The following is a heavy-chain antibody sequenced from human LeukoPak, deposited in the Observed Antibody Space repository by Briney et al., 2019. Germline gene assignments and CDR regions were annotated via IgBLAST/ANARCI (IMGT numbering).Heavy chain of an antibody. J-gene: IGHJ4*02. D-gene: IGHD4/OR15-4a*01. Sequence: GRSLRLSCAASGFTFSSYEMNWVRQAPGKGLEWVSYISSSGSTIYYADSVKGRFTISRDNAKNSLYLQMSSLRVEDTAVYYCARDATLVAFDYWGQGTLVSVSS. CDR2: ISSSGSTI. CDR1: GFTFSSYE. CDR3: ARDATLVAFDY. V-gene: IGHV3-48*03.